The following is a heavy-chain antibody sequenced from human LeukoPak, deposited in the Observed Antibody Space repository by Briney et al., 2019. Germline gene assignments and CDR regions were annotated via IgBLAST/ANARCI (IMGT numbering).Heavy chain of an antibody. CDR3: ARIGYTGYLTDY. Sequence: PGGSLRLSCVASGFIFSDYYMNWIRQAPGKGLEWLSYISSSGNTIYYADSVKGRFTISRDNAKNSVNLQMNSLRADDTAVFYCARIGYTGYLTDYWGQGALVTVSS. J-gene: IGHJ4*02. CDR1: GFIFSDYY. D-gene: IGHD5-12*01. V-gene: IGHV3-11*01. CDR2: ISSSGNTI.